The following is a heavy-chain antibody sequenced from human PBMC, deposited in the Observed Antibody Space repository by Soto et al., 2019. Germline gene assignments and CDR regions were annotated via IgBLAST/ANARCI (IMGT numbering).Heavy chain of an antibody. CDR2: ISYDGSNK. CDR3: AKVRSHIAVAGTVDP. CDR1: GFTFSSYG. V-gene: IGHV3-30*18. J-gene: IGHJ5*02. D-gene: IGHD6-19*01. Sequence: PGGSLRLSCAASGFTFSSYGIHWVRQAPGKGLEWVAVISYDGSNKYYADSVKGRFTISRDNSKNTLYLQMNSLRAEDTAVYYCAKVRSHIAVAGTVDPWGQGTLVTVSS.